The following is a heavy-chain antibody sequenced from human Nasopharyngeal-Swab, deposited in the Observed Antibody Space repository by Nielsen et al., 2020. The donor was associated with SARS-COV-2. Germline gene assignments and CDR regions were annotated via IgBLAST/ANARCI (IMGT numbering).Heavy chain of an antibody. V-gene: IGHV4-30-4*01. CDR3: ARDSGVAGTKYYYYGMDV. J-gene: IGHJ6*02. D-gene: IGHD6-19*01. Sequence: PGKGLEWIRYIYYSGSTYYNPSLKSRVTISVDTSKNQFSLKLSSVTAADTAVYYCARDSGVAGTKYYYYGMDVWGQGTTVTVSS. CDR2: IYYSGST.